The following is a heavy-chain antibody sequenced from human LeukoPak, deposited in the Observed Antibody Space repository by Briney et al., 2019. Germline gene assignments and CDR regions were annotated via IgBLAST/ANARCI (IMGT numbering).Heavy chain of an antibody. D-gene: IGHD6-13*01. CDR2: IIPILGMA. Sequence: GASVKVSCKASGGTFISYTISWVRQAPGQGGEWRGRIIPILGMANYAQKFQGRVTITADKSTSTAYMELSSLRSEDTSVYYCASGVGIAAAGPTNDYWGQGTLVTVSS. CDR3: ASGVGIAAAGPTNDY. J-gene: IGHJ4*02. V-gene: IGHV1-69*02. CDR1: GGTFISYT.